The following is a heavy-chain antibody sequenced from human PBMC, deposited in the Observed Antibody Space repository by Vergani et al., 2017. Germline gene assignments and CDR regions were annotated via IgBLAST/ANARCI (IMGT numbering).Heavy chain of an antibody. CDR1: GGSFSGYY. J-gene: IGHJ1*01. Sequence: QVQLQQWGAGLLKHSETLSLTCAVYGGSFSGYYWSWIRQPPGKGLGWVGSIYYSGSTYYNPSLKSRVTISVDTSKNQFSLKLSSVTAADTAVYYCARHPSGSYVIYSQHWGQGTLVTVSS. D-gene: IGHD1-26*01. V-gene: IGHV4-34*01. CDR3: ARHPSGSYVIYSQH. CDR2: IYYSGST.